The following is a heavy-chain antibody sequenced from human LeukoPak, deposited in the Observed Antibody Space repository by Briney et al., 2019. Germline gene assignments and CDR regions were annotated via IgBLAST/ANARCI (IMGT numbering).Heavy chain of an antibody. CDR1: GGSISSYY. CDR2: IYYSGST. CDR3: ARGSGQWLVNDY. D-gene: IGHD6-19*01. V-gene: IGHV4-59*01. Sequence: SETLSLTCSVSGGSISSYYWSWIRQPPGKGLEWIGYIYYSGSTNYNPSLKSRVTISVDTSKNQFSLKLSSVTAADTAVYYCARGSGQWLVNDYWGQGTLVTVSS. J-gene: IGHJ4*02.